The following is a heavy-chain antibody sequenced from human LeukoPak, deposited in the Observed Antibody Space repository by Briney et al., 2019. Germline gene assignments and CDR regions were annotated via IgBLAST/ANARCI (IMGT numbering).Heavy chain of an antibody. CDR3: ARGQWFGELLGWFDP. CDR2: ILYDVRKK. V-gene: IGHV3-33*01. J-gene: IGHJ5*02. Sequence: GGCLRLSCPASGFTFSIYGTHWVRQAPGEGRGWGAVILYDVRKKYYADSVKGRFTISRDNSKNTLYLQMNSLRAEDTAVYYCARGQWFGELLGWFDPWGQGTLVTVSS. CDR1: GFTFSIYG. D-gene: IGHD3-10*01.